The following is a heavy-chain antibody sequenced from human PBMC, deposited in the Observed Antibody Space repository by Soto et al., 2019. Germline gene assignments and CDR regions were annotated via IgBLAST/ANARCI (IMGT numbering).Heavy chain of an antibody. J-gene: IGHJ4*02. V-gene: IGHV4-31*03. CDR3: ARSSTSANYFDY. CDR1: GGSISSGGYY. CDR2: IYYSGST. Sequence: TLSLTCTVSGGSISSGGYYWSWIRQHPGKGLEWIGYIYYSGSTYYNPSLKSRVTISVDTSKNQFSLKLSSVTAADTAVYYCARSSTSANYFDYWGQGTLVTV. D-gene: IGHD2-2*01.